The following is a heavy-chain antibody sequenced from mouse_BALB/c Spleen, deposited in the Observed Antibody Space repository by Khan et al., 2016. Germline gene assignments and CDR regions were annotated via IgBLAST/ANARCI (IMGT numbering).Heavy chain of an antibody. CDR2: IDPETGGT. CDR1: GYTFTDCE. Sequence: QVQLQQSGAELVRPGASVTLSCKTSGYTFTDCELHWVKQTPVHGLEWIGGIDPETGGTACNQKFKGKATLTADKSSSTAYMELRSLTSEDSAVYFCTRWIIYSGSSRLDYWGQGSTLTVSS. J-gene: IGHJ2*01. V-gene: IGHV1-15*01. D-gene: IGHD2-1*01. CDR3: TRWIIYSGSSRLDY.